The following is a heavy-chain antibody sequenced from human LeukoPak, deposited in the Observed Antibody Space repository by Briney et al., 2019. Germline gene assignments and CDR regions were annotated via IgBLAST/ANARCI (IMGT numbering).Heavy chain of an antibody. Sequence: SETLSLTCAVYGGSFNDYYWIWIRQPPGKGLEWIGEVKPSGRTNYNPSLKSRVTISVDKSKNQFSLKLSSVTAADTAVYYCAKAQGGSYPNWGQGTLVTVSS. CDR3: AKAQGGSYPN. CDR1: GGSFNDYY. V-gene: IGHV4-34*01. CDR2: VKPSGRT. J-gene: IGHJ4*02. D-gene: IGHD1-26*01.